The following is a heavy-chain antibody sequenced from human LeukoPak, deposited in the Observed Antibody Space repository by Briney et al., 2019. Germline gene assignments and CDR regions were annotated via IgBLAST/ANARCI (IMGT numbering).Heavy chain of an antibody. D-gene: IGHD2-15*01. CDR2: IKSKTDGGTT. CDR1: GFTFSNAW. V-gene: IGHV3-15*01. Sequence: PGGSLRLSCAASGFTFSNAWMSWVRQAPGKGLEWVGRIKSKTDGGTTDYAAPVKGRFTISRDDSKNTLYLQMNSLKTEDTAVYYCTTELGYCSGGSCSPTTGYYYYMDVWGKGTTVTVSS. CDR3: TTELGYCSGGSCSPTTGYYYYMDV. J-gene: IGHJ6*03.